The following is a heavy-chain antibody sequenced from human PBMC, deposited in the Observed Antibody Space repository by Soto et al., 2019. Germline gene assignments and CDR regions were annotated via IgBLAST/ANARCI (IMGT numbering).Heavy chain of an antibody. CDR1: GFTFGSYG. J-gene: IGHJ6*02. CDR3: ARSVGFGVVFVYYYGMDV. Sequence: PGGSLRLSCAASGFTFGSYGMHWVRQAPGKGLEWVAVIWYDGSNKYYADSVKGRFTISRDNSKNTLYLQMNSLRAEDTAVYYCARSVGFGVVFVYYYGMDVWGQGTTVTVSS. D-gene: IGHD3-3*01. V-gene: IGHV3-33*01. CDR2: IWYDGSNK.